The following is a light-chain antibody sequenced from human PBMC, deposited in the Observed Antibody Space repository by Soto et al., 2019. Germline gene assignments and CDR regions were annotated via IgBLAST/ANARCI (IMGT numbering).Light chain of an antibody. CDR2: GVS. V-gene: IGKV3-20*01. CDR3: HQYGNSPLT. Sequence: EIVLTQSPATLSLSPGDRATLSCRASQSVRSDYFAWYQQKPVQPPRVILFGVSTRATAIPDRFSGSGSGTDFTLTISRLEPDDFGLYYCHQYGNSPLTFGGGTKVE. CDR1: QSVRSDY. J-gene: IGKJ4*01.